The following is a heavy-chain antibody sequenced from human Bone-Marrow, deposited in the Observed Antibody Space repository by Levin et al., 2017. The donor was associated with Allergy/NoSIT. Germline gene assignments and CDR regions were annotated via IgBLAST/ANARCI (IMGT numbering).Heavy chain of an antibody. CDR1: GFTFSSYA. CDR3: ARTYYDFWSGYWYYFDY. CDR2: ISYDGSNK. V-gene: IGHV3-30*04. J-gene: IGHJ4*02. D-gene: IGHD3-3*01. Sequence: SCAASGFTFSSYAMHWVRQAPGKGLEWVAVISYDGSNKYYADSVKGRFTISRDNSKNTLYLQMNSLRAEDTAVYYCARTYYDFWSGYWYYFDYWGQGTLVTVSS.